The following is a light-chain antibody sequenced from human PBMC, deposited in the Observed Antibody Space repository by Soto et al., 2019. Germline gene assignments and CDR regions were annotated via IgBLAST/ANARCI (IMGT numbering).Light chain of an antibody. Sequence: QSVLTQPASVSGSPGQSITISCTGTSSDVGGYNYVCWYQQHPGKAPKLIIYDVTNRPSGVSNRFSGSKSGNTASLNISGLQAEDEADYYCSSYTSISTVIFGGGTKLTVL. CDR1: SSDVGGYNY. CDR3: SSYTSISTVI. J-gene: IGLJ2*01. V-gene: IGLV2-14*01. CDR2: DVT.